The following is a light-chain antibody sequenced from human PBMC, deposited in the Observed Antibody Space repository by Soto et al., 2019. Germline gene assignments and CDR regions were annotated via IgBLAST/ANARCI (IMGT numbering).Light chain of an antibody. CDR1: QSISSW. CDR3: QQYNSSPT. CDR2: KAS. Sequence: DIPMTQSPSTLSASVGDRVTITCRASQSISSWLAWYQQKPGKAPKLLIYKASSLESGGPSRFSGSGSGTEFTLTISSLQPDDFATYYCQQYNSSPTFGQGTKVEIK. J-gene: IGKJ1*01. V-gene: IGKV1-5*03.